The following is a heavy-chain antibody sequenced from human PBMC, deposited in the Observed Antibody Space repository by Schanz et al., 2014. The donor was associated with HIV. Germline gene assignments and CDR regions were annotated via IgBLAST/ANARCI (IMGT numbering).Heavy chain of an antibody. CDR2: ISGSSIT. V-gene: IGHV3-NL1*01. J-gene: IGHJ4*02. CDR3: AKRRDSGYAYFDY. Sequence: QVQLVESGGGVVQPGRSLRLSCVVSGFSFSDYGIHWVRQAPGKGLEWVSAISGSSITYSADSVKGRFIISRDNSKNTLYLQMNSLRAEDTAVYYCAKRRDSGYAYFDYWGQGTLVTVSS. D-gene: IGHD1-1*01. CDR1: GFSFSDYG.